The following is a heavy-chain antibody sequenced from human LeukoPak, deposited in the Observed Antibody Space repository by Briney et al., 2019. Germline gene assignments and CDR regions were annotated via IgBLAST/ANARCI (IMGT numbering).Heavy chain of an antibody. Sequence: PSEPLSLTCAVYGGSFSGYYWSWIRQPPGKRLEWRGEINHSGSTNYNPSLKSRVTISVDTSKNQFSLKLSSVTAADTAVYYCARYYYDSSGYYYYYYYMDVWGKGTTVTVSS. CDR2: INHSGST. D-gene: IGHD3-22*01. V-gene: IGHV4-34*01. CDR1: GGSFSGYY. CDR3: ARYYYDSSGYYYYYYYMDV. J-gene: IGHJ6*03.